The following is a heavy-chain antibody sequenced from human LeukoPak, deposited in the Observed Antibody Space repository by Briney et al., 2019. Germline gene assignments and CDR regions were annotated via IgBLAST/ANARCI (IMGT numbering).Heavy chain of an antibody. J-gene: IGHJ3*02. D-gene: IGHD2-21*02. V-gene: IGHV3-9*01. Sequence: PGGSLRLSCAASGFTLSSYGMHWVRQAPGKGLEWVSGISWNSGSIGYADSVKGRFTISRDNAKNSLYLQMNSLRAEDTALYYCAKVNIVVVTAGGAFDIWGQGTMVTVSS. CDR3: AKVNIVVVTAGGAFDI. CDR1: GFTLSSYG. CDR2: ISWNSGSI.